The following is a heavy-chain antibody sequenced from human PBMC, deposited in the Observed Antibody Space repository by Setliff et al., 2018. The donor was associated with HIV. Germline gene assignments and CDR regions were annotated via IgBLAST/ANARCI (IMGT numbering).Heavy chain of an antibody. D-gene: IGHD1-26*01. J-gene: IGHJ3*02. V-gene: IGHV1-46*01. Sequence: ASVKVSCKASGYTFTTYYIHWVRQAPGQGLEWMGIINPSSTSTNYAQRFQGRVTITTDESTSTAYMELSSLRSEDTAVYYCARERGSYRAFDIWGQGTMVTVSS. CDR3: ARERGSYRAFDI. CDR1: GYTFTTYY. CDR2: INPSSTST.